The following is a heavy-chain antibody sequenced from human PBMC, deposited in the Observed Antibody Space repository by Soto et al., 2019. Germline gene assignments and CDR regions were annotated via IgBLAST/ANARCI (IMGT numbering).Heavy chain of an antibody. CDR3: AKATAPSGGAFDI. V-gene: IGHV3-23*01. Sequence: GGSLRLSCAASGFICSSYDMSWVRQAPGKGLEWVSTILVGGSTHYEDSVTGRFTISRDTSKNTVFLQMNSLTAGDTAVYYCAKATAPSGGAFDICGQGTMVTVSS. J-gene: IGHJ3*02. CDR2: ILVGGST. CDR1: GFICSSYD. D-gene: IGHD1-1*01.